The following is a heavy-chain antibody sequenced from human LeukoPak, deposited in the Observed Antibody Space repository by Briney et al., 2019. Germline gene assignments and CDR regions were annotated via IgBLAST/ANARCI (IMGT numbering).Heavy chain of an antibody. J-gene: IGHJ4*02. CDR2: INPSGGST. CDR3: ARNPWGSYYGHFSFDY. Sequence: ASVKVSCKASGYTFTSYYMHWVRQAPGQGLEWMGIINPSGGSTSYAQKFQGRVTMTRDTSTSTVYMELSSLRSEDTAVYYCARNPWGSYYGHFSFDYWGQGTLVTVSS. CDR1: GYTFTSYY. D-gene: IGHD1-26*01. V-gene: IGHV1-46*01.